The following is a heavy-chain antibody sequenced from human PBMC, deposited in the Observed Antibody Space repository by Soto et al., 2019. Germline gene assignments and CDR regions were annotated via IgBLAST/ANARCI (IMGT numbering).Heavy chain of an antibody. V-gene: IGHV3-15*01. Sequence: XGCLGVTCAASGFTFSNAWMSWVRQAPGKGLDWVGRIKSKTDGVTTDYAAPVKGRFTISRDDSKNTLYLQMNSLKTEDTAVYYCTTDLDFWNRPFDAFDIWGQGTMVTVSS. J-gene: IGHJ3*02. CDR2: IKSKTDGVTT. D-gene: IGHD3-3*01. CDR1: GFTFSNAW. CDR3: TTDLDFWNRPFDAFDI.